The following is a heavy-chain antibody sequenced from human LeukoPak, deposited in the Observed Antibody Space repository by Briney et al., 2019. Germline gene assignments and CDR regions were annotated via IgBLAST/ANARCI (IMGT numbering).Heavy chain of an antibody. D-gene: IGHD3-10*01. CDR2: ISGSGGST. CDR1: GFTFSSYA. CDR3: AKDGGYYYGSGSYFWFDP. V-gene: IGHV3-23*01. Sequence: GGSLRLSCVASGFTFSSYAMSWVRQAPGKGLEWVSAISGSGGSTHYADSVKGRFTISRDNSKNTLYLEMNSLRAEDTAVYYCAKDGGYYYGSGSYFWFDPWGQGTLVTVSS. J-gene: IGHJ5*02.